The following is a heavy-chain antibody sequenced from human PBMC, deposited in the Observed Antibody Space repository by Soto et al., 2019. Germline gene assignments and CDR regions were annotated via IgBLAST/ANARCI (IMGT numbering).Heavy chain of an antibody. Sequence: QVQLVQSGSEGKEPGASMKISCQASGYTFTRYYITWVRQATGQGLEWMGWMNPQTGNTAYAEKFQGRVTMTRSTSINTAYMELSALRSEDTAVYYCARLSEESSLSNYYYFYMDVWGKGSTVTVSS. CDR1: GYTFTRYY. CDR3: ARLSEESSLSNYYYFYMDV. J-gene: IGHJ6*03. CDR2: MNPQTGNT. D-gene: IGHD6-19*01. V-gene: IGHV1-8*01.